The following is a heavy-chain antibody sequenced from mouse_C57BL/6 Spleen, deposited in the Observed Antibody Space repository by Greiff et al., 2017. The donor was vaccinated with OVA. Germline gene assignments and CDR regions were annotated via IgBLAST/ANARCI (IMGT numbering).Heavy chain of an antibody. D-gene: IGHD1-1*01. CDR3: ARDLITTVVGYAMDY. V-gene: IGHV5-4*01. Sequence: EVQRVESGGGLVKPGGSLKLSCAASGFTFSSYAMSWVRQTPEKRLEWVATISDGGSYTYYPDNVKGRFTISRDNAKNNLYLQMRHLKSEDTAMYYCARDLITTVVGYAMDYWGQGTSVTVSS. J-gene: IGHJ4*01. CDR1: GFTFSSYA. CDR2: ISDGGSYT.